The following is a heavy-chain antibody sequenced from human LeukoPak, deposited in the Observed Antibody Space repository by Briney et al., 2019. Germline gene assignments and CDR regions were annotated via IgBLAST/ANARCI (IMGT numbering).Heavy chain of an antibody. J-gene: IGHJ4*02. CDR2: IYSGGST. Sequence: GGSLRLSCAASGFTVSSNYMSWVRQAPGKGLEWVSVIYSGGSTYYADSVKGRFTISRDNAKNSLYLQMNSLRAEDTAVYYCARDFGRYFFDYWGQGTLVTVSS. D-gene: IGHD3-10*01. CDR1: GFTVSSNY. CDR3: ARDFGRYFFDY. V-gene: IGHV3-53*01.